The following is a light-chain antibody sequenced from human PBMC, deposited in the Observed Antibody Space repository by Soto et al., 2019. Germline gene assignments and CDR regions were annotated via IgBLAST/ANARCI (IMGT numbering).Light chain of an antibody. CDR1: QSVSTY. Sequence: TKSRATLSMSPGETATLSCRASQSVSTYLAWYQQRPGQAPRLLIFDASNRATGIPARFSGSGSGTDFTFTISSVEPEDFGMYYCHQRNQFGQGTRLEIK. V-gene: IGKV3-11*01. CDR3: HQRNQ. J-gene: IGKJ5*01. CDR2: DAS.